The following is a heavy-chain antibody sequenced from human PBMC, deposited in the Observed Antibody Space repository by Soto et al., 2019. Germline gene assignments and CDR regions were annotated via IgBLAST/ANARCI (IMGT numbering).Heavy chain of an antibody. D-gene: IGHD6-13*01. J-gene: IGHJ3*02. Sequence: GGSLSLSCAPSGFTFSRYAMSWVRPAPGKGLEWVSAISGSGGSTYYADSVKGRFTISRDNSKNTLYLQMNSLRAEDTAVYYCAKDRQQPALDAFDIWGQGTMVTVSS. CDR2: ISGSGGST. V-gene: IGHV3-23*01. CDR3: AKDRQQPALDAFDI. CDR1: GFTFSRYA.